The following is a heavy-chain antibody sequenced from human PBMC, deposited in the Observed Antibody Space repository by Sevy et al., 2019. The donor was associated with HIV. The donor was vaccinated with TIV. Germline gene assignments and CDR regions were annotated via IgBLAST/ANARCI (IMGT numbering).Heavy chain of an antibody. CDR2: ISGSGGST. J-gene: IGHJ4*02. V-gene: IGHV3-23*01. CDR1: GFTFSSYA. D-gene: IGHD3-3*01. CDR3: AKDAKGNDFWSGYGPFDY. Sequence: GGSLRLSCAASGFTFSSYAMSWVRQAPGKGLEWVSAISGSGGSTYYADSVKGRFTISRDNSKNTLYLQMNSLRAEDTAVYYGAKDAKGNDFWSGYGPFDYWGQGTLVTVSS.